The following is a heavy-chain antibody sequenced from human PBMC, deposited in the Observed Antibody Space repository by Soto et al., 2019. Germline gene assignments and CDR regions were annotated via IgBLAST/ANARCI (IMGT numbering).Heavy chain of an antibody. CDR3: ARDGLYYYDSSGPMASDAFDI. D-gene: IGHD3-22*01. J-gene: IGHJ3*02. V-gene: IGHV1-69*04. CDR1: GYTFTSYG. CDR2: IIPILGIA. Sequence: SVKVSCKASGYTFTSYGISWVRQAPGQGLEWMGRIIPILGIANYAQKFQGRVTITADKSTSTAYMELSSLRSEDTAVYYCARDGLYYYDSSGPMASDAFDIWGQGTMVTVSS.